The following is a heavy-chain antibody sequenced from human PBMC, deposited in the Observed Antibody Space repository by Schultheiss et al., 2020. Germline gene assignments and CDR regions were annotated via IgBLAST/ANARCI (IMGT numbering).Heavy chain of an antibody. CDR2: ISSSSSYI. V-gene: IGHV3-21*01. J-gene: IGHJ6*02. CDR1: GFTFSSYS. D-gene: IGHD6-6*01. Sequence: GGSLRLSCAASGFTFSSYSMNWVRQAPGKGLEWVSSISSSSSYIYYADSVKGRFTISRDNAKNSLYLQMNSLRAEDTAVYYCAREASSPDYYYYGMDVWGQGTTVTGSS. CDR3: AREASSPDYYYYGMDV.